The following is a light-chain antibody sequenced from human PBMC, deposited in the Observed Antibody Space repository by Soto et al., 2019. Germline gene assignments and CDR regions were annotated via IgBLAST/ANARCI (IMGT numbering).Light chain of an antibody. CDR3: SSYTSSSTLSVV. CDR1: SSDVGGYNY. V-gene: IGLV2-14*01. CDR2: GVT. J-gene: IGLJ2*01. Sequence: QSALTQPASVSGSPGQSITISCTGTSSDVGGYNYVSWYQQHPGKAPKLMIYGVTNRPSGVSNRFSGSKSGNTASQTISGLQAEDEADYYCSSYTSSSTLSVVFGGGTKVTVL.